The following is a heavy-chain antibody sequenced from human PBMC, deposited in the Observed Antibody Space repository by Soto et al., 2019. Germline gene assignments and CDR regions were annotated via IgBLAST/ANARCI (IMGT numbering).Heavy chain of an antibody. J-gene: IGHJ4*02. CDR3: TTDIVLMVYAYDY. V-gene: IGHV3-15*07. Sequence: GGSLRLSCAASGFTFSNAWMNWVRQAPGKGLEWVGRIKSKTDGGTTDYAAPVKGRFTISSEDSKNTLYLQMNSLKTEDTAVYYCTTDIVLMVYAYDYWGQGTLVTVSS. CDR1: GFTFSNAW. CDR2: IKSKTDGGTT. D-gene: IGHD2-8*01.